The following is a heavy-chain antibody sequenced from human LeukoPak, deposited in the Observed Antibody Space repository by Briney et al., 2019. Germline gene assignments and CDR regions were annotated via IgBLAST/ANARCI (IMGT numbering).Heavy chain of an antibody. CDR1: GFTFSSYG. CDR3: AKETRFLTVVTPYNYYCYGMDV. V-gene: IGHV3-30*18. D-gene: IGHD4-23*01. Sequence: PGRSLRLSCAASGFTFSSYGMHWVRQAPGKGLEWVAVISYDGSNKYYADSVRGRFTISRDNSKITLYLQMNSLRAEDTAVYYCAKETRFLTVVTPYNYYCYGMDVWGQGTTVTVSS. J-gene: IGHJ6*02. CDR2: ISYDGSNK.